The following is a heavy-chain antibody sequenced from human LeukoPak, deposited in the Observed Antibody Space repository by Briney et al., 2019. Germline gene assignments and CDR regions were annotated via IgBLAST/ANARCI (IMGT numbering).Heavy chain of an antibody. Sequence: GGSLRLSCAASGFTFRNYWMSWVRQAPGKGLEWVAHIKPDGSEKIYVDSVKGRFTLFRDDAKNSVYLQMNSLRVEDTAVYYCARDSATGGPWGQGTPVIVSS. CDR3: ARDSATGGP. CDR2: IKPDGSEK. J-gene: IGHJ5*02. V-gene: IGHV3-7*01. CDR1: GFTFRNYW. D-gene: IGHD1-1*01.